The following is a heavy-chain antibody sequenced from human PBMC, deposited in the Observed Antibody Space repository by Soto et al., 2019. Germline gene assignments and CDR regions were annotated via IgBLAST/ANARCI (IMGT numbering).Heavy chain of an antibody. CDR1: GYAFTTYG. J-gene: IGHJ4*02. Sequence: QVHLVQSGAEVKKPGASVKVSCKGSGYAFTTYGITWVRQAPGQGLEWMGWISAHNGNTNYAQKLQGRVTVTRDTSTSTAYMELRSLRSDDTAVYYSVRGRYGDYWGQGALVTVSS. CDR2: ISAHNGNT. V-gene: IGHV1-18*01. D-gene: IGHD1-1*01. CDR3: VRGRYGDY.